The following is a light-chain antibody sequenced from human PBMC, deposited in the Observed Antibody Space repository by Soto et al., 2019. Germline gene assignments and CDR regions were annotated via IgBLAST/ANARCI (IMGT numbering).Light chain of an antibody. V-gene: IGKV1-5*03. Sequence: DIQMTQSPSTLSGSVGDRVTITCRASQTISSWLAWYQQKPGKAPKLLIYKASTLKSGVPSRFSGSGSATDFTLTISSLQPEDFATYYCQQSYDLPRTFGQGTKLEIK. CDR1: QTISSW. J-gene: IGKJ2*01. CDR2: KAS. CDR3: QQSYDLPRT.